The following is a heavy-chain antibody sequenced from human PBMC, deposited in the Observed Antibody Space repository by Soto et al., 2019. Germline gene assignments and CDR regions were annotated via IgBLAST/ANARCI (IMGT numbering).Heavy chain of an antibody. CDR1: GFTFNTYA. J-gene: IGHJ4*02. Sequence: QVHLVESGGGVVQPGNSLRLSCAASGFTFNTYAMFWLRQAPGKGLEWVAIISYDAINKFYADSVKGRFTISRDNSKNTLYLQMNSLRDEDTAVYYCAKTEAGGRCCGTCYPDYWGQGTLVTVSS. CDR3: AKTEAGGRCCGTCYPDY. V-gene: IGHV3-30*18. CDR2: ISYDAINK. D-gene: IGHD2-15*01.